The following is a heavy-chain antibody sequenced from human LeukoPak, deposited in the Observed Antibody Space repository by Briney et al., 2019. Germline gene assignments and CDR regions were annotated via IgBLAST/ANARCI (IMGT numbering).Heavy chain of an antibody. CDR2: IYHSGST. D-gene: IGHD4-23*01. V-gene: IGHV4-38-2*02. J-gene: IGHJ4*02. CDR1: GYSISSGYY. Sequence: SETLSLTCTVSGYSISSGYYWGWIRQPPGKGLEWIGSIYHSGSTYYNPSLKSRLTISADTSKNQFSLRLSSVTAADTAVYYCVRVDNGGNYFDYWGQGTLVTVSS. CDR3: VRVDNGGNYFDY.